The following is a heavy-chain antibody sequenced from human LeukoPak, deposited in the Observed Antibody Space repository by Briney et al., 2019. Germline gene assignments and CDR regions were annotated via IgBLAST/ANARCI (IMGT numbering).Heavy chain of an antibody. CDR2: ISSSGNTR. D-gene: IGHD3-16*01. J-gene: IGHJ4*02. V-gene: IGHV3-11*04. CDR1: GFTFSDYY. CDR3: AWGGMAAFDS. Sequence: GGSLRLSCAASGFTFSDYYMSWIRQAPGKGLEWVAYISSSGNTRYYADSVKGRFTISRDNAKNSLYLQMNSLRAEDTAVYYCAWGGMAAFDSWDQGTLVTDSS.